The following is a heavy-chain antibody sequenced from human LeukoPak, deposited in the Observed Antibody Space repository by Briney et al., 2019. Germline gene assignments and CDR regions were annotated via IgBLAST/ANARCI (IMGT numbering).Heavy chain of an antibody. CDR1: GFSFSSYW. CDR2: IRQDESER. CDR3: AREYWGYYDDSGYPFDN. D-gene: IGHD3-22*01. Sequence: PGGSLRLSCAGSGFSFSSYWMTWVRHLPGKGPEWVANIRQDESERYFADSVKGRFTTSRDNAKKSVYLHMSSLRAEDTALYYCAREYWGYYDDSGYPFDNWGQGTLVTVSS. V-gene: IGHV3-7*01. J-gene: IGHJ4*02.